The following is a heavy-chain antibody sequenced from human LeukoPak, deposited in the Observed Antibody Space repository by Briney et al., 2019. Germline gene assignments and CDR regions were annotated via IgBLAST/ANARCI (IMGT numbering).Heavy chain of an antibody. Sequence: GGSLRLSCAASGFTFRTYWMSWVRQAPGKGLEWVANIHPDGIEKYHVDSVKGRFTIFRDNARNLLYLQMSNLRADDTAVYYCSRGDDFSGDSWGQGTLVTVSS. CDR3: SRGDDFSGDS. CDR2: IHPDGIEK. CDR1: GFTFRTYW. J-gene: IGHJ5*01. D-gene: IGHD2-21*02. V-gene: IGHV3-7*04.